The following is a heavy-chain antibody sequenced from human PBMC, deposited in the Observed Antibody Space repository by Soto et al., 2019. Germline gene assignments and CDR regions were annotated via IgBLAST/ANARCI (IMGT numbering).Heavy chain of an antibody. Sequence: SETLSLTCTISGGSIDSGGYYWSWIRQPPGKGLEWIGYIYYSGSTYYNPSLKSRVTISVDTSKNQFSLKLSSVTAADTAAYYCAREDKLRYYDFWSGYYSGGMDVWGQGTTVTVSS. CDR1: GGSIDSGGYY. D-gene: IGHD3-3*01. V-gene: IGHV4-30-4*01. CDR2: IYYSGST. CDR3: AREDKLRYYDFWSGYYSGGMDV. J-gene: IGHJ6*02.